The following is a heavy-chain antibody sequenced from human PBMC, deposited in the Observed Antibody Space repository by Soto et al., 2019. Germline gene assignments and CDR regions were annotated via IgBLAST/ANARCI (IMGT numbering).Heavy chain of an antibody. J-gene: IGHJ4*02. CDR3: ARDPKTSGGQHWPCNYCAS. D-gene: IGHD1-1*01. CDR2: ISYDGTNT. Sequence: SCAASGVSFIISLMHWVLQAPGKGPECVALISYDGTNTFYADSVTGRFTISRDNSKSTLYLQVDRQRPEDAAVYYCARDPKTSGGQHWPCNYCASWGQGTLVTVS. CDR1: GVSFIISL. V-gene: IGHV3-30*04.